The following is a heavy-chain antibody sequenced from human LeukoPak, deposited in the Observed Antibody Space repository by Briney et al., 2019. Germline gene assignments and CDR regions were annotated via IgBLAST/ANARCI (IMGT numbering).Heavy chain of an antibody. CDR2: ISYDGSNK. V-gene: IGHV3-30*03. D-gene: IGHD3-3*01. CDR3: EGFLEWSRFDY. CDR1: GFTFSSYG. Sequence: PGGSLRLSCAASGFTFSSYGMHWVRQAPGKGLEWVAVISYDGSNKYYADSVKGRFTISRDNSKNTLYLQMNSLRAEDTAVYYCEGFLEWSRFDYWGQGTLVTVSS. J-gene: IGHJ4*02.